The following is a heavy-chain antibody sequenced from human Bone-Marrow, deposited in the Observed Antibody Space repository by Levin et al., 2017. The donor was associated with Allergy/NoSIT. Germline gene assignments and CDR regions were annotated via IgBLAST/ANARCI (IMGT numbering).Heavy chain of an antibody. J-gene: IGHJ6*02. D-gene: IGHD2-2*01. CDR1: EFTFINAW. Sequence: GGSLRLSCAASEFTFINAWMSWVRQAPGKGLEWVGRIKSKTDGGTTDYAEPVKGRFTISRDDSKTTLFLQMNSLKTEDTAVYYCSQHQSTVSFYYGIDVWGQGTTVTVSS. V-gene: IGHV3-15*01. CDR2: IKSKTDGGTT. CDR3: SQHQSTVSFYYGIDV.